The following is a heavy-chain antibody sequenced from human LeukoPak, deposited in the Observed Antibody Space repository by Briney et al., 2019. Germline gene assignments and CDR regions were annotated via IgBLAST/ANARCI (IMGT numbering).Heavy chain of an antibody. Sequence: PGGSLRLSCAASGFTVSSNYMSWVRQAPGKGLEWVSVIYSGGSTYYADSVKGRFTISRDNSKNTLYLQMNSLRAEDTAVYYCARVMGYYYDSSGYYYFDYWGQGTLVTVSS. V-gene: IGHV3-66*02. CDR2: IYSGGST. J-gene: IGHJ4*02. CDR3: ARVMGYYYDSSGYYYFDY. D-gene: IGHD3-22*01. CDR1: GFTVSSNY.